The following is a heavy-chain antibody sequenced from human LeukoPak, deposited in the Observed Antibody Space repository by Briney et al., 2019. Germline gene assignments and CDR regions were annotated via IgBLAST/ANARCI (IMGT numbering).Heavy chain of an antibody. CDR1: GFTFSSYE. CDR3: ARVLSWDQYCSGGSCYSGLGY. Sequence: TGGSLRLSCAASGFTFSSYEMNWVRQAPGKGLEWVSYISSSGSTIYYADSVKGRFTITRDNAKNSLYLQMNSLRAEDTAVYYCARVLSWDQYCSGGSCYSGLGYWGQGTLVTVSS. D-gene: IGHD2-15*01. J-gene: IGHJ4*02. CDR2: ISSSGSTI. V-gene: IGHV3-48*03.